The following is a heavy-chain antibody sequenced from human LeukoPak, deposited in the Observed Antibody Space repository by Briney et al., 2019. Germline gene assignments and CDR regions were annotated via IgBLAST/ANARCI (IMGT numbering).Heavy chain of an antibody. CDR1: GHSLTQLS. V-gene: IGHV1-24*01. Sequence: GASVKVPCKVSGHSLTQLSMHWVRQGSGRGLEWMGGFDPVDGETIYAQKFQGRVTMTEDTSTDTAYMELSSLGSDDTAVYYCAILLEDFAFSTGSAKDYWGQGTLVTVSS. CDR2: FDPVDGET. CDR3: AILLEDFAFSTGSAKDY. J-gene: IGHJ4*02. D-gene: IGHD3-3*01.